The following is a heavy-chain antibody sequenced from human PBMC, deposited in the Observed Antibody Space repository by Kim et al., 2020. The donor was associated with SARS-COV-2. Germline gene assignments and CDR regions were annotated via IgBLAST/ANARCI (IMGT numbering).Heavy chain of an antibody. Sequence: SVKVSCKASGGTFSSYAISWVRQAPGQGLEWMGGIIPIFGTANYAQKFQGRVTITADESTSTAYMELSSLRSEDTAVYYCARGDMPGIVGATPYGMDVWGQGTTVTVSS. CDR1: GGTFSSYA. CDR2: IIPIFGTA. CDR3: ARGDMPGIVGATPYGMDV. J-gene: IGHJ6*02. D-gene: IGHD1-26*01. V-gene: IGHV1-69*13.